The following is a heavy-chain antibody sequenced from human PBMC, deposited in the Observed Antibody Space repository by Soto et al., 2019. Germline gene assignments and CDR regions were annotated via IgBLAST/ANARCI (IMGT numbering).Heavy chain of an antibody. Sequence: NPSETLSLTCTVSGGSISSGGYYWSWIRQHPGKGLEWIGYIYYSGSTYYNPSLKSRVTISVDTSKNQFSLKLSSVTAADTAVYYDAYSPKYSAFDFWGQGTMVTVSS. J-gene: IGHJ4*02. CDR1: GGSISSGGYY. CDR2: IYYSGST. CDR3: AYSPKYSAFDF. D-gene: IGHD6-6*01. V-gene: IGHV4-31*08.